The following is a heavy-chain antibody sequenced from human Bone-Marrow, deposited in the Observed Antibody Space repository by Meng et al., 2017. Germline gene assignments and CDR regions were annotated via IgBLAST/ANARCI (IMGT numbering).Heavy chain of an antibody. CDR2: VYHRGDT. J-gene: IGHJ4*02. CDR3: GRDQGRELINH. Sequence: QVQLQESGPGLVKPSGTLYLTCPVSGDSISSDIWWSWVRQPPGKGLEWIGEVYHRGDTNYNPSLKSRVDISVDKSKNQFYLSLFSVTAADTAVYYCGRDQGRELINHWGQGTLVTVSS. D-gene: IGHD1-7*01. V-gene: IGHV4-4*02. CDR1: GDSISSDIW.